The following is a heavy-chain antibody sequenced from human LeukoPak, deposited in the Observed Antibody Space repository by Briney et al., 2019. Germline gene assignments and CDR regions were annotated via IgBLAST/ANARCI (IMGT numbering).Heavy chain of an antibody. V-gene: IGHV3-11*01. CDR3: ARGSSSYSGYDSY. CDR1: GFTFSDYY. Sequence: SGGSLRLSCAASGFTFSDYYMSWIRQAPGKGLEWVSYISSSGSTIYYADSVKGRFAISRDNAKNSLYLQMNSLRAEDTAVYYCARGSSSYSGYDSYWGQGTLVTVSS. D-gene: IGHD5-12*01. CDR2: ISSSGSTI. J-gene: IGHJ4*02.